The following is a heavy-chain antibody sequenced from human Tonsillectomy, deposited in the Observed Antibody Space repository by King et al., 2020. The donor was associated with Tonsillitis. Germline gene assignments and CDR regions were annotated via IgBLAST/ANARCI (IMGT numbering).Heavy chain of an antibody. D-gene: IGHD4-23*01. CDR2: IIPIPGIT. Sequence: VQLVQAGTEVKKPGSSVKVSCKASGGTFSSDAINWGRQAPGQGLEWMGRIIPIPGITNYAQDFQGRVTITADRSTSTAYMELISLRSGDTAVYYFASDDYGGNSNWGQGTLVTVSS. V-gene: IGHV1-69*04. CDR3: ASDDYGGNSN. CDR1: GGTFSSDA. J-gene: IGHJ4*02.